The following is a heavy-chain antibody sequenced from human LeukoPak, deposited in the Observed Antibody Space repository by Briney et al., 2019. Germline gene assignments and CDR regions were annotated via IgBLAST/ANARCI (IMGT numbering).Heavy chain of an antibody. CDR2: IYYSGST. J-gene: IGHJ6*03. CDR1: GGSISSGDYY. CDR3: ARGGGSYYDYYYYMDV. D-gene: IGHD1-26*01. Sequence: PSETLSLTCTVSGGSISSGDYYWSWIRQPPGKGLEWIGYIYYSGSTYYNPSLKSRVTISVDTSKNQFSLKLSSVTAADTAVYYCARGGGSYYDYYYYMDVWGKGTTVTVSS. V-gene: IGHV4-30-4*08.